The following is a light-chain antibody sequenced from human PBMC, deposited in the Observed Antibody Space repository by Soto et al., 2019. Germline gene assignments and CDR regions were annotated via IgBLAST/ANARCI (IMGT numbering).Light chain of an antibody. J-gene: IGKJ1*01. CDR1: QSVSSN. CDR3: QEYKNWRPGT. Sequence: EIVVTQSQDTVSLYVGERATXSCRASQSVSSNLVWYLQRPGQAPTLLIYGASTTATGIPGRFSGSGSGPEFNLTISSLQGEGFAVYYCQEYKNWRPGTFGQRTKVDIK. V-gene: IGKV3-15*01. CDR2: GAS.